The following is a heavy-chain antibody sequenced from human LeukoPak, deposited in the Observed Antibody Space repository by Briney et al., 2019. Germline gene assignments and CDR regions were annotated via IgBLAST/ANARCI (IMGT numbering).Heavy chain of an antibody. J-gene: IGHJ6*02. D-gene: IGHD3-22*01. CDR2: ISSSSSYI. Sequence: PGGSLRLSCAASGFTFSSYSMNWVRQAPGKGLEWVSSISSSSSYIYYADSVKGRFTISRDNAKNSLYLQMNSLRAEDTAVYYCARDRVTMIVVVTNSYYYYYGMDVWGQGTTVTVSS. V-gene: IGHV3-21*01. CDR1: GFTFSSYS. CDR3: ARDRVTMIVVVTNSYYYYYGMDV.